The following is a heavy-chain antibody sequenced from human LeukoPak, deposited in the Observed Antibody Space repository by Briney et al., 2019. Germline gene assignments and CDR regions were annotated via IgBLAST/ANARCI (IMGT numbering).Heavy chain of an antibody. V-gene: IGHV1-18*01. D-gene: IGHD6-13*01. CDR2: TSAYNGNT. Sequence: ASVKVSCKASGYTFTTYGISWVRQAPGQGLEWMGWTSAYNGNTNYAQNLQGRVTMTTDTSTSTAYMEPRSLRSDDTAVYYCAREGSSWSPDYWGQGTLVTVSS. J-gene: IGHJ4*02. CDR1: GYTFTTYG. CDR3: AREGSSWSPDY.